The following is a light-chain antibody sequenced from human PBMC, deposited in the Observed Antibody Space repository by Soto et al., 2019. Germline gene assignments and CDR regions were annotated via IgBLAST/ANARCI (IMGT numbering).Light chain of an antibody. J-gene: IGLJ2*01. CDR2: EVN. CDR1: SCDVGAYNY. V-gene: IGLV2-8*01. Sequence: QSALTQPPSASGSPGQSVTISCTGTSCDVGAYNYVSWYQQLPGKAPKLMIYEVNKRPSGVPDRFSGSKSGNTASLTVSGLHADEAADYFCCAYVGNSNLVFGGGTKLTVL. CDR3: CAYVGNSNLV.